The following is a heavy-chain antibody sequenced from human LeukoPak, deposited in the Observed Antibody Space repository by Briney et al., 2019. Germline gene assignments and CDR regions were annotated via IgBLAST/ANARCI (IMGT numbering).Heavy chain of an antibody. CDR3: ARDRDYSSSCPDY. V-gene: IGHV3-11*01. D-gene: IGHD6-13*01. CDR2: ISNTGTTI. J-gene: IGHJ4*02. CDR1: GFTFSDYF. Sequence: GSLRLSCAASGFTFSDYFLGWIRQAPGKGLEWVSYISNTGTTIYYADSVKGRFAISRDNGKNSLYLQMNSLRAEDTAVYYCARDRDYSSSCPDYWGQGTLVTVSS.